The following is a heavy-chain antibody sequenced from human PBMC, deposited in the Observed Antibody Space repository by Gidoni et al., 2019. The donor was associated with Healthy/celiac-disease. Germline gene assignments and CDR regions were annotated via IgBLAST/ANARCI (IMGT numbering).Heavy chain of an antibody. CDR2: ISGSGGST. J-gene: IGHJ6*02. D-gene: IGHD6-13*01. Sequence: EVQLLESGGGLVQPGGSLRLSCAASGFTFSSYAMSWVRQAPGKGLEWVSAISGSGGSTYYADSVKGRFTISRDNSKNTLYLQMNSLRAEDTAVYYCATGGLQQQHGYYYGMDVWGQGTTVTVSS. CDR3: ATGGLQQQHGYYYGMDV. V-gene: IGHV3-23*01. CDR1: GFTFSSYA.